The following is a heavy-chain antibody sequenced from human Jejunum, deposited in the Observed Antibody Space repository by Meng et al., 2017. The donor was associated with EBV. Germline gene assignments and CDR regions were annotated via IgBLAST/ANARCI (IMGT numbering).Heavy chain of an antibody. Sequence: TATRGSQRDSSNNKSQKHQPKQKGLESTGTNKHSASTYYNPSLKSRVTISVDTSKNQFSLKLISVTAADTAAYYCARQGPSGRTFDYWGQGTLVTVSS. J-gene: IGHJ4*02. CDR1: RGSQRDSSNN. CDR2: NKHSAST. V-gene: IGHV4-39*01. CDR3: ARQGPSGRTFDY. D-gene: IGHD1-26*01.